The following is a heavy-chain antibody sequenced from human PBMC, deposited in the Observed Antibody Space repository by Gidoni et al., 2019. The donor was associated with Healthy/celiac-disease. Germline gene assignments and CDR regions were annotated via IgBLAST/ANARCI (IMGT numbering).Heavy chain of an antibody. J-gene: IGHJ4*02. V-gene: IGHV1-24*01. CDR1: GYTLTELS. CDR2: LDPEDGAT. D-gene: IGHD1-20*01. CDR3: ETGGAGVTGTTG. Sequence: QGQLVQSGAAVKKPGASVKVSCKVSGYTLTELSMHWVRQAPGKGLEWMGGLDPEDGATIYAQKCQGRVTMTEHTSTDTAYMELSSLRSEDTAVYYCETGGAGVTGTTGWGQGTLVTVSS.